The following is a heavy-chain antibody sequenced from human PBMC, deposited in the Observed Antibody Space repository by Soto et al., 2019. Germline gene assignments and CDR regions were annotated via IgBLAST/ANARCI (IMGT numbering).Heavy chain of an antibody. CDR2: ISGSGGSA. J-gene: IGHJ3*02. CDR1: GFTFSSYS. V-gene: IGHV3-23*01. D-gene: IGHD2-8*01. CDR3: AKEDAGWTNGYFHI. Sequence: GGSLRLSWAASGFTFSSYSMNWVRQAPGKGLEWVSGISGSGGSAYYADSVKGRFTISRDNSKNTVYVQMNSLRSEDTAIYYCAKEDAGWTNGYFHIWGQGTLVTVS.